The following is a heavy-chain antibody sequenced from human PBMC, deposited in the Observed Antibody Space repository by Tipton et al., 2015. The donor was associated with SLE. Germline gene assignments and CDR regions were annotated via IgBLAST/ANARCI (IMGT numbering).Heavy chain of an antibody. CDR1: GGSFSGYY. CDR2: IYYSGST. CDR3: ARLYYGDHFDY. V-gene: IGHV4-34*01. J-gene: IGHJ4*02. D-gene: IGHD4-17*01. Sequence: TLSLTCAVYGGSFSGYYWSWIRQPPGKGLEWIGSIYYSGSTYYNPSLKSRVTISVDTSKNQFSLKLSSVTAADTAVYYCARLYYGDHFDYWGQGTLVTVSS.